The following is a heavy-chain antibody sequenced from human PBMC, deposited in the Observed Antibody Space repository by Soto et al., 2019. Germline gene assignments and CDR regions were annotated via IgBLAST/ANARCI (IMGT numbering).Heavy chain of an antibody. CDR3: AGGSEYGDYPYYYYYYGMDV. J-gene: IGHJ6*02. Sequence: SETLSLTCTVSGGSISSSSYYWGWIRQPPGKGLEWIGSIYYSGSTYYNPSLKSRVTISVDTSKNQFSLKLSSVTAADTAVYYCAGGSEYGDYPYYYYYYGMDVWGQGTTVTVSS. CDR2: IYYSGST. D-gene: IGHD4-17*01. V-gene: IGHV4-39*01. CDR1: GGSISSSSYY.